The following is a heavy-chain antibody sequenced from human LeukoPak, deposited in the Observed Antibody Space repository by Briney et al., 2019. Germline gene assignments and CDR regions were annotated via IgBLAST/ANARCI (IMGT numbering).Heavy chain of an antibody. V-gene: IGHV4-34*12. D-gene: IGHD4-23*01. CDR1: GESLNYYY. Sequence: PSETLSLTCAVYGESLNYYYWSWIRQSPGKGLEWIGDIFDGKTINYNPSLKGRVTISAATSSQQFSLNLKSVTAADTAVYFCASGVWATRLNSWAQGALVIVSS. CDR2: IFDGKTI. J-gene: IGHJ4*02. CDR3: ASGVWATRLNS.